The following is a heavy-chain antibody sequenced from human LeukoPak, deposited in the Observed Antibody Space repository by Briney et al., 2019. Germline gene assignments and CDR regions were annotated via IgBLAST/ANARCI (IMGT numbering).Heavy chain of an antibody. D-gene: IGHD1-26*01. CDR2: IWYDGSNK. J-gene: IGHJ4*02. CDR1: GFTFSSYG. CDR3: TRDGGSFCDFDY. Sequence: TGGSLRLSCAASGFTFSSYGMHWVRQAPGKGLEWVAVIWYDGSNKYYADSVKGRFTISRDNSKNTVYLQMGSLRGEDMAVYYCTRDGGSFCDFDYWGQGALVTVSS. V-gene: IGHV3-33*01.